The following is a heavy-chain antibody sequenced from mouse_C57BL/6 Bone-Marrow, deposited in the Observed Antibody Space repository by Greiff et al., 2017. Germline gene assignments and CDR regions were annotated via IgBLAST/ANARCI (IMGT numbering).Heavy chain of an antibody. CDR2: IYPGSGST. J-gene: IGHJ4*01. V-gene: IGHV1-55*01. CDR3: AREVYYYGSTYYSMDY. D-gene: IGHD1-1*01. CDR1: GYTFASYW. Sequence: VQLQQPGAELVKPGASVKMSCKASGYTFASYWITWVKQRPGQGLEWIGDIYPGSGSTNYNEKFKSKATLTVDTSSSTAYLQISSLTSEDSSVYYCAREVYYYGSTYYSMDYWGQGPSVTVSS.